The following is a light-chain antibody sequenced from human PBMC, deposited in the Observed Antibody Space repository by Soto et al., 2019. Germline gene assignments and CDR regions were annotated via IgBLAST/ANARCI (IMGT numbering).Light chain of an antibody. V-gene: IGLV1-44*01. CDR1: ISNIGSNT. CDR3: AAWDDSLNGVV. Sequence: QCVLTLPPYACGTRGQRFTIACSGSISNIGSNTVNWYQQLPGTAPKLLIYSNNQRPSGVPDRFSGSKSGTSASLAISGLQSEDEADYYCAAWDDSLNGVVFGGGSKVTVL. J-gene: IGLJ2*01. CDR2: SNN.